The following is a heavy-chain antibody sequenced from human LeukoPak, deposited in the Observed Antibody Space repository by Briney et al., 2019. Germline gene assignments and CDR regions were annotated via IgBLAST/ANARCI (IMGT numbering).Heavy chain of an antibody. CDR1: VYTFTIYY. V-gene: IGHV1-46*01. D-gene: IGHD3-10*01. CDR2: INPNGGNT. CDR3: ATAFFYFGSGSYSGYYAMDV. J-gene: IGHJ6*02. Sequence: GASVKVSFKASVYTFTIYYTHWVRQAPGQGLEWIGIINPNGGNTSYAQKFQGRVSVARDTSTSTVYMALNSLRSEDTDVYCCATAFFYFGSGSYSGYYAMDVWGQGTTVTVSS.